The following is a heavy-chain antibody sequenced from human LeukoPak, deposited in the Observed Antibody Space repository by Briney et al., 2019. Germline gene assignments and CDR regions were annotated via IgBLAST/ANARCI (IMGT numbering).Heavy chain of an antibody. J-gene: IGHJ4*02. CDR3: ANEVRPNDY. Sequence: GSLRLSCAASGFTFGSHAMCWVRHAPGKGLEWVSSIDISGGSTYYADSVQGRFTISRDNSQNTLYLEMNSLRAEDTALYYCANEVRPNDYWGQGTLVTVSS. CDR2: IDISGGST. CDR1: GFTFGSHA. V-gene: IGHV3-23*01. D-gene: IGHD1-1*01.